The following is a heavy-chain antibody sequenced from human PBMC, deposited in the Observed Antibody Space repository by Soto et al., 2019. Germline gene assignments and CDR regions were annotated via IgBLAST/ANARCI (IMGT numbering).Heavy chain of an antibody. CDR3: ARHATRSYDY. CDR2: IYYSGST. Sequence: SETLSLTCTVSGGYISSSSYYWGWIRQPPGKGLEWIGSIYYSGSTNYNPSLKSRVTISVDTSKNQFTLNLNSVTAADTAVYYCARHATRSYDYWGQGTLVTVSS. CDR1: GGYISSSSYY. V-gene: IGHV4-39*01. J-gene: IGHJ4*02.